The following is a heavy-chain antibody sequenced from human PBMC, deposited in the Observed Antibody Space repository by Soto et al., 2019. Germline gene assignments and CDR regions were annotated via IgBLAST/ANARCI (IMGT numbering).Heavy chain of an antibody. CDR2: VSFDGKVT. D-gene: IGHD2-21*02. V-gene: IGHV3-30*04. J-gene: IGHJ4*02. Sequence: GGSLRLSCTGSGFTFNSLSLHWVRQGPDKGLEWVAVVSFDGKVTYYADSVKGRFTVSRDNSKNTIYLQANSLRAEDTAVYYSAREPYGDSQYFDDWGQGTPVTVSS. CDR1: GFTFNSLS. CDR3: AREPYGDSQYFDD.